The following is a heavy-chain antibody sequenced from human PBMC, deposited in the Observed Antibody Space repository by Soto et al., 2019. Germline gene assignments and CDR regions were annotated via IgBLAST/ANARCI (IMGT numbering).Heavy chain of an antibody. D-gene: IGHD3-10*01. CDR1: GGSFSGYY. J-gene: IGHJ5*02. CDR3: ARGRGKILWFGELDPYNWFDP. CDR2: INHSGST. Sequence: SETLSRTCAVYGGSFSGYYWSWIRQPPGKGLEWIGEINHSGSTNYNPSLKSRVTISVDTSKNQFSLKLSSVTAADTAVYYCARGRGKILWFGELDPYNWFDPWGQGTLVTVSS. V-gene: IGHV4-34*01.